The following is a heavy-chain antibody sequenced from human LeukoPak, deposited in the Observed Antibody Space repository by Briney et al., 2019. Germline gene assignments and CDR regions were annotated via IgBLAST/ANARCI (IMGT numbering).Heavy chain of an antibody. V-gene: IGHV3-7*03. J-gene: IGHJ4*02. Sequence: GGSLRLSCAASGFTFTKYWMTWVRQAPGKGLEWVGNIKQDGSDKNYMDSVKGRFTISRDNSKNTLYLQMNSLRAEDTAVYYCAKKNTVSGFDYWGQGILVTVSS. D-gene: IGHD2/OR15-2a*01. CDR2: IKQDGSDK. CDR3: AKKNTVSGFDY. CDR1: GFTFTKYW.